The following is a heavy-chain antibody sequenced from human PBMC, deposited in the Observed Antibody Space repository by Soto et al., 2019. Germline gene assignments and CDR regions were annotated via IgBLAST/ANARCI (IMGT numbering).Heavy chain of an antibody. CDR2: IGGSGTST. Sequence: EVQLSESGGGLVQPGGSLRHSCVASGFTFNTFAISWVRQAPGKGLEWVSGIGGSGTSTFYADSVKGRFTISRDNSKNTLYLQMNSLRDEDTAVYYCAKTIRGSFWARDSWGQGTLVTVSS. J-gene: IGHJ4*02. CDR3: AKTIRGSFWARDS. CDR1: GFTFNTFA. V-gene: IGHV3-23*01. D-gene: IGHD3-9*01.